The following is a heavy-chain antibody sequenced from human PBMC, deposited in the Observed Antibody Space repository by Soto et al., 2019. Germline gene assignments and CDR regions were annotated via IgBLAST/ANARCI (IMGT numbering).Heavy chain of an antibody. V-gene: IGHV2-5*02. D-gene: IGHD3-22*01. CDR3: AHKFDYYDSSGYPLYYFDY. CDR2: IYWDDDK. J-gene: IGHJ4*02. CDR1: GFSLSTSGVG. Sequence: SGPTLVNPTQSVTLTCTFSGFSLSTSGVGVGWIRQPPGKALEWLALIYWDDDKRYSPSLKSRLTITKDTSKNQVVLTMTNMDPVDTATYYCAHKFDYYDSSGYPLYYFDYWGQGTLVTVSS.